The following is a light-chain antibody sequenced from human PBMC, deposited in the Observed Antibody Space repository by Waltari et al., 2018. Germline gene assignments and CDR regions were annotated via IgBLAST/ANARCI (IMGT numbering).Light chain of an antibody. CDR3: QQFYSSPLT. V-gene: IGKV4-1*01. Sequence: DIVMTQSPDSLAVSLGERATINCKSSQTVLYSSNNRYSLARFQQKPGQPPKLLIYCASTRESGVPDRFSGSGSGTDFTLTISSLQAEDVAVYYCQQFYSSPLTFGGGTKVEIK. CDR2: CAS. CDR1: QTVLYSSNNRYS. J-gene: IGKJ4*01.